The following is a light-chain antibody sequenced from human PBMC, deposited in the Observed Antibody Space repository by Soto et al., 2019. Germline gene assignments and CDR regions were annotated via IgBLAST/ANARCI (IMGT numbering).Light chain of an antibody. CDR1: SSNIVSYS. CDR2: SDN. J-gene: IGLJ3*02. Sequence: QSVLTQPPSASGTPGQRVTMSCSGSSSNIVSYSVSWYLHLPGTAPKLLIYSDNQRPSGVPDRFSGSKSGTSASLAISGLQSEDEADYYCASWDDSLNVQVFGGGTKLTVL. CDR3: ASWDDSLNVQV. V-gene: IGLV1-44*01.